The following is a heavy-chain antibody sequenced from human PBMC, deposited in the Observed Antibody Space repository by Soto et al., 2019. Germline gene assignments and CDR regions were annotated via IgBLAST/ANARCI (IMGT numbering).Heavy chain of an antibody. CDR2: IYYTGST. V-gene: IGHV4-59*01. Sequence: QVQLQESGPGLVKPSETLSLTCTVSGGSISSYFWSWIRQPPGKGLEWIGYIYYTGSTNYNPSLKSRVTISVDTSKNQFSLQLSSVTAADTAVYYCANFNWDFDLWGRGTLVTVSS. CDR1: GGSISSYF. CDR3: ANFNWDFDL. J-gene: IGHJ2*01.